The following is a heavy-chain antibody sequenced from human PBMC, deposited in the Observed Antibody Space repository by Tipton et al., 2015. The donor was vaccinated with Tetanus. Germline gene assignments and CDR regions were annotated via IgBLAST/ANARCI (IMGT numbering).Heavy chain of an antibody. J-gene: IGHJ6*02. CDR2: IYYSGST. V-gene: IGHV4-39*01. Sequence: TLSLTCTVSGGSISSSSYYWGWIRQPPGKGLEWIGSIYYSGSTCYNPPLKSRVTISVDTSKNQFSLKLSSVTAADTAVYYCARHLQWLVPCGMDVWGQGTTVTVSS. CDR1: GGSISSSSYY. CDR3: ARHLQWLVPCGMDV. D-gene: IGHD6-19*01.